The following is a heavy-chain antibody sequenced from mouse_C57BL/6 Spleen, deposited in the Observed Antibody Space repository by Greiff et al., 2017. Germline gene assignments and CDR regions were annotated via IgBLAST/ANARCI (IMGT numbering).Heavy chain of an antibody. CDR1: GYSITSGYY. J-gene: IGHJ3*01. V-gene: IGHV3-6*01. Sequence: VQLQQSGPGLVKPSQSLSLTCSVTGYSITSGYYWNWIRQFPGNKLEWMGYISYDGSNNYNPSLKNRISITRDTSKNQFFLKLNSVTTEDTATYYCAREGDYYGSSYEDWGQGTLVTVSA. D-gene: IGHD1-1*01. CDR2: ISYDGSN. CDR3: AREGDYYGSSYED.